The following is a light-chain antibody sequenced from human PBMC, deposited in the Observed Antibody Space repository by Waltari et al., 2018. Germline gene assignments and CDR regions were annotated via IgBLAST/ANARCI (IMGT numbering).Light chain of an antibody. CDR2: AAS. CDR1: QSISSY. V-gene: IGKV1-39*01. CDR3: QQSYSTLRT. J-gene: IGKJ1*01. Sequence: DIQMTQSPSSLSASVGDRVTITCRASQSISSYLNWYQQKPGKAPKLLIYAASSLQSGVPSRCSSSGSGTDFTLTISSLQPEDFATYYCQQSYSTLRTFGQGTKVEIK.